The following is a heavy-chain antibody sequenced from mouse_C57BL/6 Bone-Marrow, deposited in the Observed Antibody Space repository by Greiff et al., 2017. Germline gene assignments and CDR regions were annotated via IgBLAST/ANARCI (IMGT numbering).Heavy chain of an antibody. J-gene: IGHJ2*01. CDR1: GFTFSSYA. V-gene: IGHV5-4*03. Sequence: EVKVVESGGGLVKPGGSLKLSCAASGFTFSSYAMSWVRQTPEKRLEWVATISDGGSYTYYPDNVKGRFTISRDNAKNNLYLQMSHLKSEDTAMYYCARGMITVFDYWGQGTTRTVSS. CDR3: ARGMITVFDY. D-gene: IGHD2-4*01. CDR2: ISDGGSYT.